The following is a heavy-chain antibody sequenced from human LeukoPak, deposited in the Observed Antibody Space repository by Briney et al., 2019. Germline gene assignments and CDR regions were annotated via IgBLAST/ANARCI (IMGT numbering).Heavy chain of an antibody. CDR3: ARVIGDYYYYYMDV. CDR1: GGSSSSSSYS. CDR2: IHYSGST. D-gene: IGHD5-12*01. V-gene: IGHV4-39*06. J-gene: IGHJ6*03. Sequence: PSETLSLTCTVSGGSSSSSSYSWGWIRQTPGKGLEWIGSIHYSGSTYYNPSLKSRVTISVDTSKNQFPLNLSSVTAADTAVYHCARVIGDYYYYYMDVWGKGTTVTVSS.